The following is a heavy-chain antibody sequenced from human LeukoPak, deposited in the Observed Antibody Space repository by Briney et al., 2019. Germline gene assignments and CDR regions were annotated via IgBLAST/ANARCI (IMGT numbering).Heavy chain of an antibody. Sequence: PGGSLRLSCAASGFTFSSYGMHWVRQAPGKGLEWVVVISYDGSNKYYADSVKGRFTISRDNSKNTLYLQMNSLRAEDTAVYYCAKVYDYGDYYFDYWGQGTLVTVSS. J-gene: IGHJ4*02. V-gene: IGHV3-30*18. D-gene: IGHD4-17*01. CDR3: AKVYDYGDYYFDY. CDR1: GFTFSSYG. CDR2: ISYDGSNK.